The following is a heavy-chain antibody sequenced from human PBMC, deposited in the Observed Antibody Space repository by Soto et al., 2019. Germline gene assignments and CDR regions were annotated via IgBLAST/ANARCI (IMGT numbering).Heavy chain of an antibody. V-gene: IGHV1-46*03. CDR3: AGGEGLTVFRGGWFDT. CDR1: GYKFINYY. J-gene: IGHJ5*02. CDR2: VNPNGGTT. Sequence: QVQLVQSGPEVEKPGASVKVSCQASGYKFINYYMHWVRQAPGQGLERVGMVNPNGGTTSNPQRFEGRVTMTRDTSTNTVFMELSGMTFEDTAVYFCAGGEGLTVFRGGWFDTWGQGSLVIVSS. D-gene: IGHD3-10*01.